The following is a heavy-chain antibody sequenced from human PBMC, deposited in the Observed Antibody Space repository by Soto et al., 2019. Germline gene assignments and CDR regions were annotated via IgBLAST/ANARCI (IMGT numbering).Heavy chain of an antibody. Sequence: QVQLQQWGAGLLKPSETLSLTCAVYGGSFSGYYWSWIRQPPGKGLEWIGEINHSGSTNYNPSLKSRVTISGDTSKNQFSLKLSSVTAADTAVYYCARVAVAGSPGFDPWGQGTLVTVSS. CDR2: INHSGST. CDR3: ARVAVAGSPGFDP. V-gene: IGHV4-34*01. J-gene: IGHJ5*02. CDR1: GGSFSGYY. D-gene: IGHD6-19*01.